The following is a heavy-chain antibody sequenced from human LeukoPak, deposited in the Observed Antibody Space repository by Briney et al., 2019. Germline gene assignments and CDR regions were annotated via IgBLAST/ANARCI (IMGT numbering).Heavy chain of an antibody. D-gene: IGHD4-23*01. CDR1: GGSISTSNW. CDR3: AREVTTVGYFDY. J-gene: IGHJ4*02. CDR2: IYHSGST. V-gene: IGHV4-4*02. Sequence: SETLSLTCAVSGGSISTSNWWSWVRQPPGKGLEWIGEIYHSGSTNYNPSFKSQLTISLDKSKNQFSLKLSSVTAADTALYYCAREVTTVGYFDYWGQGTLVTVSS.